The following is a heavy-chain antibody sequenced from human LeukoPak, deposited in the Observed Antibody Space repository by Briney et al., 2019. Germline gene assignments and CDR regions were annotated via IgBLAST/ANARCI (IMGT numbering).Heavy chain of an antibody. CDR1: EFTFIKYA. V-gene: IGHV3-23*01. J-gene: IGHJ4*02. CDR3: AKDSSQGGDYFDS. CDR2: INGSGVIT. Sequence: GGSLRLSCAASEFTFIKYAMNRVRQAPGKGLEWVSGINGSGVITFYADSVKGRFTNSRDNSKNTLYLQMTSLRAEDRAIYYCAKDSSQGGDYFDSWGQGTLVTVSS. D-gene: IGHD3-16*01.